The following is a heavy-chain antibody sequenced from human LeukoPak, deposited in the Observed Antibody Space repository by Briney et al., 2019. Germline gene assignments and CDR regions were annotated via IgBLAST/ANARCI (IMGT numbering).Heavy chain of an antibody. CDR1: GYTFTGYY. CDR2: INPNSGGT. J-gene: IGHJ4*02. V-gene: IGHV1-2*02. D-gene: IGHD3-3*01. CDR3: ASGGGADYWSGYYLDY. Sequence: ASVKVSCKASGYTFTGYYLYWVRQAPGQGLEWMGWINPNSGGTNYAQNFQGRVTMTRDTSISTAYLELSRLRSDDTAVYYCASGGGADYWSGYYLDYWGQGTLVTVSS.